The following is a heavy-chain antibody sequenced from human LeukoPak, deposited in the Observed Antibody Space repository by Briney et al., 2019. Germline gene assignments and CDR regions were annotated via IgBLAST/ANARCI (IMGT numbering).Heavy chain of an antibody. CDR2: FSGSGGSP. CDR1: GFSFSSHS. Sequence: GGSLRLSCAASGFSFSSHSMSWVRQAPGKGLEWVSGFSGSGGSPYYADSVKGRFTISRDNSKNTLYLQMNSLRAEDTAVYYCAKDERLPLAYWGQGTLVTVSS. CDR3: AKDERLPLAY. J-gene: IGHJ4*02. V-gene: IGHV3-23*01. D-gene: IGHD4-11*01.